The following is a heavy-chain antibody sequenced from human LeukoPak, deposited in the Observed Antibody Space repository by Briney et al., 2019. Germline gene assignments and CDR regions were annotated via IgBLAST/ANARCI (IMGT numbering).Heavy chain of an antibody. J-gene: IGHJ6*03. CDR3: ARDGTIAVAVQAYYYYYYMDV. CDR2: ISSSSSTI. V-gene: IGHV3-48*01. Sequence: PGGSLRLSCAASGFTFSSYAMSWVRQAPGKGLEWVSYISSSSSTIYYADSVKGRFTISRDNAKNSLYLQMNSLRAEDTAVYYCARDGTIAVAVQAYYYYYYMDVWGKGTTVTVSS. D-gene: IGHD6-19*01. CDR1: GFTFSSYA.